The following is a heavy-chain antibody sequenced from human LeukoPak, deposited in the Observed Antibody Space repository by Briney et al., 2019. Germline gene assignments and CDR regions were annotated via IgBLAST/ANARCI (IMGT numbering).Heavy chain of an antibody. V-gene: IGHV4-34*01. J-gene: IGHJ5*02. Sequence: PSETLSLTCAVYGGSFSGYYWSWIRQPPGKGLKWIGEINHSGSTNYNPSLKSRVTISVDTSKNQFSLKLSSVTAADTAVYYCARDIVVVPAAIKAYNWFDPWGQGTLVTVSS. D-gene: IGHD2-2*02. CDR3: ARDIVVVPAAIKAYNWFDP. CDR2: INHSGST. CDR1: GGSFSGYY.